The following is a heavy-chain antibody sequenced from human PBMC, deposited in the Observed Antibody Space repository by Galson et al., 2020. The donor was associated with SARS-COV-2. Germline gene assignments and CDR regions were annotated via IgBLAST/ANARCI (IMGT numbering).Heavy chain of an antibody. V-gene: IGHV3-53*01. CDR3: ARVLTAVSGGWRPFDF. J-gene: IGHJ4*02. Sequence: GGSLRLSCAASGFTVGSDYMSWVRQAPGRGLEWLSNIYTSGETFYAESVRGRFTISRDNSKNTLSLQMNNLRAEDTAVYYCARVLTAVSGGWRPFDFWGQGTLVTVSS. CDR2: IYTSGET. CDR1: GFTVGSDY. D-gene: IGHD6-25*01.